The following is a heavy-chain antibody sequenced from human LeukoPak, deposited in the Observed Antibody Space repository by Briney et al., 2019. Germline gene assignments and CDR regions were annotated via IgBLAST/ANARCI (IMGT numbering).Heavy chain of an antibody. CDR1: GGSISSSSYY. CDR2: IYYSGST. J-gene: IGHJ4*02. CDR3: ARHPIGYCSGGSCRPFDY. D-gene: IGHD2-15*01. V-gene: IGHV4-39*01. Sequence: SETLSLTCTVSGGSISSSSYYWGGIRQPPGKGLEWIGSIYYSGSTYYNPSLKSRVTISVDTSKNQFSLKLSSVTAADTAVYYCARHPIGYCSGGSCRPFDYWGQGTLVTVSS.